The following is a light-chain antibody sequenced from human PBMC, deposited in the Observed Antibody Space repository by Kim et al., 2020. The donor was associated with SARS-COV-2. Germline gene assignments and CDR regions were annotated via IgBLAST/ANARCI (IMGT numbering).Light chain of an antibody. J-gene: IGKJ4*01. CDR3: QQYYDWPLT. CDR1: KSITTT. CDR2: AAS. V-gene: IGKV3-15*01. Sequence: IVMTQSPATLSVSPGESATLTCRASKSITTTLAWYQHKPGQAPRLLFYAASTRATGIPGRFSGSGSETDFTLTISSLQSEDAALYYCQQYYDWPLTFGGGTKVDIK.